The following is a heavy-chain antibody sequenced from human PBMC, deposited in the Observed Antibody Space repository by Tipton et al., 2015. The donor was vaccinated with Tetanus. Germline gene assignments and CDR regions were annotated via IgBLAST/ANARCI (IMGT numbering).Heavy chain of an antibody. CDR2: GHYTGKD. D-gene: IGHD2/OR15-2a*01. V-gene: IGHV4-59*03. CDR3: AGGGWTGVYETACVV. Sequence: GLVKPSETLSLTCNVSACTMTRYYWSWIRQRPPRGLEWVGYGHYTGKDNYSPSLRSRVTLSVDTSKNQFSLQMKSVTAADTAAYYFAGGGWTGVYETACVVWGPETMVPVSS. CDR1: ACTMTRYY. J-gene: IGHJ3*01.